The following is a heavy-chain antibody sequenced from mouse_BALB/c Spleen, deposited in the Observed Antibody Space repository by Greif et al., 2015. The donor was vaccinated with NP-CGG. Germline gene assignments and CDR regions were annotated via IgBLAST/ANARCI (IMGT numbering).Heavy chain of an antibody. V-gene: IGHV5-9-3*01. CDR3: ARTITTATRYYAMDY. CDR1: GFTFSSYA. CDR2: ISSGGSYT. D-gene: IGHD1-2*01. J-gene: IGHJ4*01. Sequence: EVQRVESGGGLVKPGGSLKLSCAASGFTFSSYAMSWVRQTPEKRLEWVATISSGGSYTYYPDSVKGRFTISRDNAKNTLYLQMSSLRSEDTAMYYWARTITTATRYYAMDYWGQGTSVTVSS.